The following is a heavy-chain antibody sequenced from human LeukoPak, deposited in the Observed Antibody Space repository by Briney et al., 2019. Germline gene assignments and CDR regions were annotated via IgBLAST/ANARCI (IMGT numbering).Heavy chain of an antibody. CDR3: SEHILVH. J-gene: IGHJ1*01. CDR1: GLTFTSWV. D-gene: IGHD2-21*01. CDR2: VSGNGVNT. V-gene: IGHV3-23*01. Sequence: GGSLRLSCAANGLTFTSWVMSWVRQAPGKGLEWVSGVSGNGVNTYYVDSVKGRFTISRDNSKNMLYLQMNSLRPEDTAIYYCSEHILVHWGQGTLVTVST.